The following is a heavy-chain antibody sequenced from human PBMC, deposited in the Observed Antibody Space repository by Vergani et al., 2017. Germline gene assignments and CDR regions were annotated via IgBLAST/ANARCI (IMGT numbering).Heavy chain of an antibody. Sequence: QVQLVESGGGVVQPGRSLRLSCAASGFTFSSYAMHWVRQAPGKGLEWVAVISYDGSNKYYADSVKGRFTISRDNSKNTLYLQMNSLRAEDTAVYYCARASAETRVWSGYYRSGYYYMDVWGKGTTVTVSS. D-gene: IGHD3-3*01. CDR2: ISYDGSNK. CDR3: ARASAETRVWSGYYRSGYYYMDV. CDR1: GFTFSSYA. V-gene: IGHV3-30-3*01. J-gene: IGHJ6*03.